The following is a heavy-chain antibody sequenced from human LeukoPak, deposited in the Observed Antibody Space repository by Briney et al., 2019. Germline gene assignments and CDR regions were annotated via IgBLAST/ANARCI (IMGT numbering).Heavy chain of an antibody. D-gene: IGHD6-13*01. CDR2: ISGSGGST. CDR1: GFTFSSYA. V-gene: IGHV3-23*01. J-gene: IGHJ6*03. CDR3: AKREQQLVYYYYYYYMDV. Sequence: GGSLRLSCAASGFTFSSYAMSWVRQAPGKGLEWVSAISGSGGSTYYADSVKGRFTISRDNSKNTLYLQMSSLRAEDTAVYYCAKREQQLVYYYYYYYMDVWGKGTTVTVSS.